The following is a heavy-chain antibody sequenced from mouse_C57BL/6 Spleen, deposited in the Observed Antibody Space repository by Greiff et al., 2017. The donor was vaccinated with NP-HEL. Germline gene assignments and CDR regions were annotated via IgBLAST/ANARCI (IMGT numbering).Heavy chain of an antibody. V-gene: IGHV6-3*01. J-gene: IGHJ3*01. CDR1: GFTFSNYW. D-gene: IGHD2-3*01. CDR2: IRLKSDNYAT. CDR3: TVYDGYWDWFAY. Sequence: EVKVEESGGGLVQPGGSMKLSCVASGFTFSNYWMNWVRQSPEKGLEWVAQIRLKSDNYATHYAESVKGRFTISRDDSKSSVYLQMNNLRAEDTGIYYCTVYDGYWDWFAYWGQGTLVTVSA.